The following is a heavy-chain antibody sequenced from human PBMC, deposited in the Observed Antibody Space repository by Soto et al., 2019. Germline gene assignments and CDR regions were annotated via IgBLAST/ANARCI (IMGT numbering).Heavy chain of an antibody. D-gene: IGHD3-3*01. J-gene: IGHJ3*02. CDR3: ARDRVPVGRFLEWLFPFDI. CDR1: GFTFSSYS. V-gene: IGHV3-48*01. Sequence: GGSLRLSCAASGFTFSSYSMNWVRQAPGKGLEWVSYISSSSSTIYYADSVKGRFTISRDNAKNSLYLQMNSLRAEDTAVYYCARDRVPVGRFLEWLFPFDIWGQGTMVTVS. CDR2: ISSSSSTI.